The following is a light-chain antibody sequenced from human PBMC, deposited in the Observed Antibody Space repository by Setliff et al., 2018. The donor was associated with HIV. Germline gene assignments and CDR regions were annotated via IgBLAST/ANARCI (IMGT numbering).Light chain of an antibody. CDR2: EVT. J-gene: IGLJ1*01. CDR1: SDDVGGSNY. CDR3: SSYTKTASGYV. Sequence: QSALTQPASMSGSPGRSITISCTGSSDDVGGSNYVSRYQQHPGKAPKLIIYEVTVRPSGVSSRFSGSKSGNTASLTLSGLQTEDGADYYCSSYTKTASGYVFGSGTKV. V-gene: IGLV2-14*01.